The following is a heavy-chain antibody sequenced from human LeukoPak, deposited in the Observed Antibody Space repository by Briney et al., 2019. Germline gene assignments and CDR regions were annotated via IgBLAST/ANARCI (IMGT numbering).Heavy chain of an antibody. D-gene: IGHD4-17*01. CDR1: GFTFSSYS. CDR2: ISRSSRHL. CDR3: VRDFDTVTTAYLQL. V-gene: IGHV3-21*01. Sequence: GGSLRLSCVASGFTFSSYSMNWVRQAPGKGLEWVSSISRSSRHLYYADSVKGRFTISRDDAKNSVYLQMNSLRADETAVYYCVRDFDTVTTAYLQLWGQGTLVTVSS. J-gene: IGHJ1*01.